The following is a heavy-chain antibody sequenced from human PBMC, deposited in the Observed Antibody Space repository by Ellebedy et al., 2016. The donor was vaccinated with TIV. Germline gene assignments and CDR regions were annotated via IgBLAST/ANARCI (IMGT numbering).Heavy chain of an antibody. Sequence: ASVKVSCKASGYTFTAYPMKWVRQAPGQGLEWLGWINTNTGNQTYSQGFRGQFVFSLDTSVSTAYLEISGLRAEDTAVYYCARDSRYNWNDWDYYHMDVWGRGTTVTVSS. V-gene: IGHV7-4-1*02. J-gene: IGHJ6*03. CDR2: INTNTGNQ. D-gene: IGHD1-1*01. CDR3: ARDSRYNWNDWDYYHMDV. CDR1: GYTFTAYP.